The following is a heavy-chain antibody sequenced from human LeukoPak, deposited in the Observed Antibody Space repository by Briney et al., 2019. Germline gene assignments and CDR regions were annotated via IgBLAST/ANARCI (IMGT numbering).Heavy chain of an antibody. CDR3: ARIRGIAVAGHFDY. J-gene: IGHJ4*02. D-gene: IGHD6-19*01. CDR1: GFTFSSYW. V-gene: IGHV3-7*01. Sequence: GGSLRLSCAASGFTFSSYWMSWVRQALGKGLEWVANIKQDGSEEYYVDSVKGRFTISRDNAKNSLYLQMNSLRAEDTAVYYCARIRGIAVAGHFDYWGQGTLVTVSS. CDR2: IKQDGSEE.